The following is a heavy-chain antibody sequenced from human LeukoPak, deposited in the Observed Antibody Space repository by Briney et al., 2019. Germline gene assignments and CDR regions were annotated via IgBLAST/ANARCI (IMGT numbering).Heavy chain of an antibody. J-gene: IGHJ4*02. Sequence: SETLSLTCTVSGGSISNYYWSWIRQPPGKGLEWIGHIYYSGATKYNPSLKSRVTISVDTSKNQFSLKLSSVTAADTAVYYCARGRYYYGSGTKNFDYWGQGTLVTVSS. CDR2: IYYSGAT. CDR1: GGSISNYY. D-gene: IGHD3-10*01. V-gene: IGHV4-59*12. CDR3: ARGRYYYGSGTKNFDY.